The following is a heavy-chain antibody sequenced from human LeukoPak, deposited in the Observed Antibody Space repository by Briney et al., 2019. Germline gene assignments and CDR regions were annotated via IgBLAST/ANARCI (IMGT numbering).Heavy chain of an antibody. D-gene: IGHD6-19*01. CDR2: IWYDGSNE. V-gene: IGHV3-33*06. J-gene: IGHJ2*01. CDR1: GFTFRSHG. Sequence: PGGSLRLSCVASGFTFRSHGMHWVRQAPGKGLEWVAVIWYDGSNEYFADSVKGRFTISRDNSKNTLYLQKNSLRADDTAIYYCAKSMTLQWRGFFDLWGRGTHVTVSS. CDR3: AKSMTLQWRGFFDL.